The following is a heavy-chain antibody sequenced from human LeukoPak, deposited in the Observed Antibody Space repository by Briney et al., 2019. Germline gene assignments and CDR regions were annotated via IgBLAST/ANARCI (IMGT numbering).Heavy chain of an antibody. J-gene: IGHJ4*02. Sequence: PGGSLRLSCAASGFTFSTYGMHWVRQAPGRGLEWVALIWYDGGNKYYSDSVKGRFTISRDNSKNTLYLQMNSLRAEDTAVYYCARDDTSGYYYFDYWGQGTLVTVSS. CDR2: IWYDGGNK. V-gene: IGHV3-33*08. D-gene: IGHD3-22*01. CDR1: GFTFSTYG. CDR3: ARDDTSGYYYFDY.